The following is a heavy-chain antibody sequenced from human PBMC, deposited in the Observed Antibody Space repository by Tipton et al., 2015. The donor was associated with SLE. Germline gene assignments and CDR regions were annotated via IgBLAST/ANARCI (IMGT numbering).Heavy chain of an antibody. J-gene: IGHJ4*02. Sequence: LRLSCSVSDGSISTTNYYWGWLRQPPGKGLEWIGSIFYTGSTYYNPSLNSRVSFSIDTSENHFSLRLNSVTAADTAVYYCARRHYSGPFDSWGQRTLVTVSS. V-gene: IGHV4-39*07. CDR1: DGSISTTNYY. D-gene: IGHD5-12*01. CDR2: IFYTGST. CDR3: ARRHYSGPFDS.